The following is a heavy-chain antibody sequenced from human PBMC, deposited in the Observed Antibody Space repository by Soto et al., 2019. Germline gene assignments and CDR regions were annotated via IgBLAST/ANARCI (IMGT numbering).Heavy chain of an antibody. V-gene: IGHV5-10-1*01. D-gene: IGHD5-12*01. CDR3: ARQGLDIVATREYYSYYGMDV. J-gene: IGHJ6*02. CDR2: IDPSDSYT. CDR1: GYSFTSYW. Sequence: GESLKISCKGSGYSFTSYWISWVRQMPGKGLEWMGRIDPSDSYTSYSPSFQGHVTISADKSISTAYLQWSSLKASDTAMYYCARQGLDIVATREYYSYYGMDVWGQGTTVTVSS.